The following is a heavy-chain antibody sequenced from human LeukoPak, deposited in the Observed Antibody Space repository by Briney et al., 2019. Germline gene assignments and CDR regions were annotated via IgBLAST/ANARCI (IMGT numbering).Heavy chain of an antibody. CDR3: VRDRILRGSGSFTGDY. CDR1: GFTFSSYS. D-gene: IGHD3-10*01. J-gene: IGHJ4*02. V-gene: IGHV3-21*01. CDR2: ISSSSSYI. Sequence: KPGGSLRLSCAASGFTFSSYSMNWVRQAPGKGLEWVSSISSSSSYIYYADSVKGRFTISRDNAKNSLYLQMNSLRAEDTAVYYCVRDRILRGSGSFTGDYWGQGTLVTVSS.